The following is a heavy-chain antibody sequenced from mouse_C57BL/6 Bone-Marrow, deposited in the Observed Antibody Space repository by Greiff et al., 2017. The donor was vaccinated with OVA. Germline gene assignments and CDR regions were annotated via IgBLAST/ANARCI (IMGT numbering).Heavy chain of an antibody. CDR3: ARRASNGSSVYAMDY. D-gene: IGHD1-1*01. V-gene: IGHV8-12*01. CDR1: GFSLSTSGMG. Sequence: QVTLKESGPGILQSSQTLSLTCSFSGFSLSTSGMGVSWIRQPSGKGLEWLAHIYWDDDKRYNPSLKSRLTISKDTSRNQVFLKITSVDTADTATYYCARRASNGSSVYAMDYWGQGTSVTVSS. CDR2: IYWDDDK. J-gene: IGHJ4*01.